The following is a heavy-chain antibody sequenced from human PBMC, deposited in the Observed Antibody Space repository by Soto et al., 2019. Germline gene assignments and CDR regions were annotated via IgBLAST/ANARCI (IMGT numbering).Heavy chain of an antibody. V-gene: IGHV1-2*02. J-gene: IGHJ6*02. Sequence: ASVKVSCKASGYTFTGYYMHWVRQAPGQGLEWMGWINPNSGGTNYAQKFQGRVTMTRDTSISTAYMELSRLRSDDTAVYYCARGHIVVVNAISPHYGMDVWGPGTTVTVAS. CDR1: GYTFTGYY. CDR3: ARGHIVVVNAISPHYGMDV. CDR2: INPNSGGT. D-gene: IGHD2-21*01.